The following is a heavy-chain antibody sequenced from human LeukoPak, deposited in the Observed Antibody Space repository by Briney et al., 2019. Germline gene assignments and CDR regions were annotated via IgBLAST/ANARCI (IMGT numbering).Heavy chain of an antibody. CDR2: IYPGDSDT. Sequence: GESLKISCKGPRYSFNTYWIGWVRQMPGKGLEWMGIIYPGDSDTRYSPSFQGQVTISADKSINTAYLQWSSLKASDTAMYYCARATYGSPVFDIWSQGTMVSVSS. CDR1: RYSFNTYW. D-gene: IGHD3-10*01. CDR3: ARATYGSPVFDI. J-gene: IGHJ3*02. V-gene: IGHV5-51*01.